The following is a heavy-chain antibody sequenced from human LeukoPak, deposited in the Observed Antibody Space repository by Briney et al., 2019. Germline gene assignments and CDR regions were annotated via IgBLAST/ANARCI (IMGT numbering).Heavy chain of an antibody. V-gene: IGHV1-2*02. CDR2: INPNSGGT. D-gene: IGHD6-13*01. CDR3: AREYSSSWYWFY. CDR1: GYTFTGYY. Sequence: GASVKVSCKASGYTFTGYYMHWVRQAPGQGLGWMGWINPNSGGTNYAQKFQGRVTMTRDTSISTAYMELSRLRSDDTAVYYCAREYSSSWYWFYWGQGTLVTVSS. J-gene: IGHJ4*02.